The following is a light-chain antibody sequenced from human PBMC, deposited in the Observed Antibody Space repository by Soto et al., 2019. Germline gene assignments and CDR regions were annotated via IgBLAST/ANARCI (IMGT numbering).Light chain of an antibody. CDR3: AAWDDSLNAL. CDR1: SSNIGDNP. V-gene: IGLV1-44*01. Sequence: QSVLTQPPSASGTPGQRITISCSGSSSNIGDNPVNWYPQLPGAAPKLLININDQRPSGVPDRFSGSKSGTSASLAISGLQPEDEADYYCAAWDDSLNALFGTGTKLTVL. CDR2: IND. J-gene: IGLJ1*01.